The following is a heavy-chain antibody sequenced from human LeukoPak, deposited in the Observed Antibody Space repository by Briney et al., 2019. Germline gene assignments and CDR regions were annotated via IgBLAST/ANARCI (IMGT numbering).Heavy chain of an antibody. CDR3: AKDRSYSGSYESGFDY. D-gene: IGHD1-26*01. V-gene: IGHV3-30*02. Sequence: HPGGSLRLSCAASGFTFTTYGMHWVRQAPGKGVEWVAFMRYDGSNKYYADSVKGRFTISRDNSKSTLYVQMDSLRPEDSAVYYCAKDRSYSGSYESGFDYWGQGILVTVPS. CDR1: GFTFTTYG. J-gene: IGHJ4*02. CDR2: MRYDGSNK.